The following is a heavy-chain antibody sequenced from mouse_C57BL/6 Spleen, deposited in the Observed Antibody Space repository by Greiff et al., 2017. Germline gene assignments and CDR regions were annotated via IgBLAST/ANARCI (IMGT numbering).Heavy chain of an antibody. J-gene: IGHJ4*01. CDR3: ARSNDYDDYAKDY. V-gene: IGHV7-3*01. D-gene: IGHD2-4*01. CDR2: LRNKANGYTT. Sequence: DVQLVESGGGLVQPGGSLSLSCAASGFTFTDYYMSWVRQPPGKALEWLGFLRNKANGYTTEYSASVKGRFTISRDNSQSILYLQMNALRAEDSATYYCARSNDYDDYAKDYWGQGTSVTVSS. CDR1: GFTFTDYY.